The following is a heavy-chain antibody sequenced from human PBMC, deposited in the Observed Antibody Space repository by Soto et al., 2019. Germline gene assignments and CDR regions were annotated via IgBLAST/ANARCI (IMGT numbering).Heavy chain of an antibody. J-gene: IGHJ6*02. V-gene: IGHV3-30*18. CDR3: IKDGSSGWPYYYGMDV. CDR2: ISFDGSNR. Sequence: LRLSFAASGFTFSNYAMSWVRQAPGKGLEWVAVISFDGSNRYYADSVKGRFTISRNNSKNTVYLQMSSLRAEDTAVYYCIKDGSSGWPYYYGMDVWGRGTTVTVSS. D-gene: IGHD6-19*01. CDR1: GFTFSNYA.